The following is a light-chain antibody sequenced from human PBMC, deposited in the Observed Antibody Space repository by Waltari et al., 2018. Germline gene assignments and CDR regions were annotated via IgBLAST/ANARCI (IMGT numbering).Light chain of an antibody. Sequence: DIAIRPTQDLLSLYLGERETKPCTARMSVLDSSDISNYLAWYQQKPGQPPKLLIYWASNRETGVPDRFSGSGSGTDFTLTISSLQPEDVAVYYCQQYCSSPRTFGQGTKVEIK. CDR2: WAS. V-gene: IGKV4-1*01. J-gene: IGKJ1*01. CDR1: MSVLDSSDISNY. CDR3: QQYCSSPRT.